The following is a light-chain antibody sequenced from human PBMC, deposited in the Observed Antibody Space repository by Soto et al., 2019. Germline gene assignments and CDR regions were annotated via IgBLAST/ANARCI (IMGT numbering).Light chain of an antibody. CDR3: AVWDDSLSGWV. V-gene: IGLV1-47*01. CDR1: SSNIGGNN. CDR2: RNN. Sequence: QSVLTQPPSASGTPGQRVTISCSGSSSNIGGNNVHWYQHLPGTAPKLLIYRNNQRPSGVPDRFSGSKSGTSASLAISGLRSEDEADYHCAVWDDSLSGWVFGGGTKLTVL. J-gene: IGLJ3*02.